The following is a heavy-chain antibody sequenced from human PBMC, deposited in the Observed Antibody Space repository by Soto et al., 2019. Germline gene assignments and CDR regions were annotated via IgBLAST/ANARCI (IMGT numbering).Heavy chain of an antibody. CDR3: ARDGRVMITFGGVIAHNWFDP. D-gene: IGHD3-16*02. CDR1: GYTFTSYG. CDR2: ISAYNGNT. J-gene: IGHJ5*02. V-gene: IGHV1-18*01. Sequence: ASVKVSCKASGYTFTSYGISWVRQAPGQGLERMGWISAYNGNTNYAQKLQGRVTMTTDTSTSTAYMELRSLRSDDTAVYYCARDGRVMITFGGVIAHNWFDPWGQGTLVTVSS.